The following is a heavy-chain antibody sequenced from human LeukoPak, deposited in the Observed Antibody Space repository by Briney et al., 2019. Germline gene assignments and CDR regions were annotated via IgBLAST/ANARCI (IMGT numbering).Heavy chain of an antibody. CDR3: ARGGSGSYFSWLDP. Sequence: ASVKVSCKATGYTFTGYYIHWVRQAPGQGLECMGWINPNSGGTNYAQKFQGRVTMTRDTSISTAYMELSRLRSDDTAVYYCARGGSGSYFSWLDPWGQGTLVTVSS. D-gene: IGHD3-10*01. CDR1: GYTFTGYY. V-gene: IGHV1-2*02. J-gene: IGHJ5*02. CDR2: INPNSGGT.